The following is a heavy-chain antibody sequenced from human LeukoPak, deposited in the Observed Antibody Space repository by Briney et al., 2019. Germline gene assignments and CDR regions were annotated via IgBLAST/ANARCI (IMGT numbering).Heavy chain of an antibody. CDR1: GFTFSSYA. CDR3: AKGGNSKYSSGWYELSY. CDR2: ISYDGSNK. Sequence: PGRSLRLSCAASGFTFSSYAMHWVRQAPGKGLEWVAVISYDGSNKYYADSVKGRFTISRDNSKNTLYLQMNSLRAEDTAVYYCAKGGNSKYSSGWYELSYWGQGTLVTVSS. J-gene: IGHJ4*01. V-gene: IGHV3-30-3*01. D-gene: IGHD6-19*01.